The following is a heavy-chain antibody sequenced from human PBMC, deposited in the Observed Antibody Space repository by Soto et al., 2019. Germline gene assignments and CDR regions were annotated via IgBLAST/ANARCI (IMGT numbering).Heavy chain of an antibody. Sequence: GASVKVSCKASGYTFTSYAMHWVRQAPGQRLEWMGWINAGNGNTKYSQKFQGRVTITRDTSASTAYMELSSLRSEDTAVYYCARDGASMIEIGGCFDYWGQGTLVTVSS. V-gene: IGHV1-3*01. CDR1: GYTFTSYA. CDR3: ARDGASMIEIGGCFDY. D-gene: IGHD3-22*01. CDR2: INAGNGNT. J-gene: IGHJ4*02.